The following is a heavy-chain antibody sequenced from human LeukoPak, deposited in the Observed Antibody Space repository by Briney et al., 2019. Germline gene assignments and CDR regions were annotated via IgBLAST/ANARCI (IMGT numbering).Heavy chain of an antibody. Sequence: GASVKVSCKASGYTFTSYAISWVRQAPGQGLEWMGGIIPIFGTANYAQKFQGRVTITADESTSTAYMELSSLRSEDTAVYYCARARDGYNERRPYYFDYWGQGTLVTVSS. CDR1: GYTFTSYA. CDR2: IIPIFGTA. D-gene: IGHD5-24*01. V-gene: IGHV1-69*13. J-gene: IGHJ4*02. CDR3: ARARDGYNERRPYYFDY.